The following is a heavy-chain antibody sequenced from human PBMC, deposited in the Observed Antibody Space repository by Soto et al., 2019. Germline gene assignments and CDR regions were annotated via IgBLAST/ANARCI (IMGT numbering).Heavy chain of an antibody. Sequence: EVQLVESGGGLVQPGRSLRLSCAASGFTFDDYAMHWVRQAPGKGLEWVSGISWNGGSKGYADSVKGGFTITRENAKNSLYRQMNSLRAEDTALYYCAKNGAQYCSSTSCHPGAVAVQDAFDIWGQGTMVTVSA. CDR1: GFTFDDYA. CDR3: AKNGAQYCSSTSCHPGAVAVQDAFDI. D-gene: IGHD2-2*01. J-gene: IGHJ3*02. CDR2: ISWNGGSK. V-gene: IGHV3-9*01.